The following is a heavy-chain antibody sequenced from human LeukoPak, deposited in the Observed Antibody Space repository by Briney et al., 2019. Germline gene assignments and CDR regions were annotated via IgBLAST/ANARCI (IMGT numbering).Heavy chain of an antibody. Sequence: GASVKVSCKASGYTFISYGISWVRQAPGQGLEWMGWISAYNGNTKYAQKLQGRVTMTTDTPTSTAHMELRSLRSDDTAVYYCARRGGWLSSLDYWGQETLVTVSS. J-gene: IGHJ4*02. D-gene: IGHD6-19*01. CDR1: GYTFISYG. V-gene: IGHV1-18*01. CDR2: ISAYNGNT. CDR3: ARRGGWLSSLDY.